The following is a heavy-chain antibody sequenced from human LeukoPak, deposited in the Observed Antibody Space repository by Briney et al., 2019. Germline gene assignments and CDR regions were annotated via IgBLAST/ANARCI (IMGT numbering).Heavy chain of an antibody. CDR2: VYHSGIT. CDR1: GDSITNTNYY. D-gene: IGHD2/OR15-2a*01. V-gene: IGHV4-39*07. J-gene: IGHJ4*02. Sequence: SETLSLTCTVSGDSITNTNYYWAWIRQSPGEGLEWIGSVYHSGITYYTPSLKSRVSISVDTSKNQLSLKVTSVTASDTAVYYCAREWQYQFDYWGQGSLVTLSS. CDR3: AREWQYQFDY.